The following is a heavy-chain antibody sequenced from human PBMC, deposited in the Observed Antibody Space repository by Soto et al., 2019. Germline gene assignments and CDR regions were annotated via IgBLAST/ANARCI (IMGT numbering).Heavy chain of an antibody. CDR1: GFSFTSFG. Sequence: PGGSLRLSCVTSGFSFTSFGMHWVRQAPGKGLEWVAFIWFDGSKQSYADSVKGRFTISRDTSKKTLYLELNSLRVEDTAVYYCGREAGMLVGKVDYWGQGALVTVSS. J-gene: IGHJ4*02. CDR3: GREAGMLVGKVDY. CDR2: IWFDGSKQ. D-gene: IGHD2-8*01. V-gene: IGHV3-33*01.